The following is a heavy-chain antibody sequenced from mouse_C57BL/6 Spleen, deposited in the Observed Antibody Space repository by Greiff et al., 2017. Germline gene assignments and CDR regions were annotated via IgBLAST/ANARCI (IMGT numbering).Heavy chain of an antibody. V-gene: IGHV1-19*01. CDR3: ARGSNSFAY. Sequence: VQLQQSGPVLVKPGASVKMSCKASGYTFTDYYMNWVKQSHGKSLEWIGVINPYNGGTSYNQKFKGKATLTVDKSSSTAYMELNSLTSEDSAVYYCARGSNSFAYWGQGTLVTVSA. CDR1: GYTFTDYY. CDR2: INPYNGGT. D-gene: IGHD2-5*01. J-gene: IGHJ3*01.